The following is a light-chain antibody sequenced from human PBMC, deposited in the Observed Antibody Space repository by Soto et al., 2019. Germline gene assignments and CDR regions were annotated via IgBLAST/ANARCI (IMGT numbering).Light chain of an antibody. CDR1: QSVSSSY. V-gene: IGKV3-20*01. CDR3: QQHGGSPIT. Sequence: EIVLTQSPGTLSLSPGERATLSCRASQSVSSSYLAWYQQKPGQAPRLLIYGASSRATGIPDRFSGSGSGTDFTLTISRLEPEDFAVYYCQQHGGSPITFGQGTRLESK. J-gene: IGKJ5*01. CDR2: GAS.